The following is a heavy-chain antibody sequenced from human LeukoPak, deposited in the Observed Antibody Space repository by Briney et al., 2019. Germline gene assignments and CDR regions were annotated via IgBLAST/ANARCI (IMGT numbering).Heavy chain of an antibody. CDR1: GGSISSSGYY. D-gene: IGHD1-26*01. J-gene: IGHJ5*02. CDR2: IYYSGST. CDR3: ARHEYSGSYYGLSWFDP. V-gene: IGHV4-39*01. Sequence: PSETLSLTCTVSGGSISSSGYYWGWIRQPPGKGLEWIASIYYSGSTYYNPSPKSRVPIYVDPSKNQLSLKLSSLTAADTAVYYCARHEYSGSYYGLSWFDPWGQGTLVTVSS.